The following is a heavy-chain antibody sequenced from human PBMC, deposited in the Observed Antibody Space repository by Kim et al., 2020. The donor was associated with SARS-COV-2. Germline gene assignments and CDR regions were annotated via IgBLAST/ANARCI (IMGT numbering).Heavy chain of an antibody. CDR2: IYYSGST. V-gene: IGHV4-31*03. Sequence: SETLSLTCTVSGGSISSGGYYWSWIRQHPGKGLEWIGYIYYSGSTYYNPSLKSRVTISVDTSKNQFSLKLSSVTAADTAVYYCARDHRTMVRGVIGSCYFDLWGRGTLVTVSS. D-gene: IGHD3-10*01. CDR3: ARDHRTMVRGVIGSCYFDL. J-gene: IGHJ2*01. CDR1: GGSISSGGYY.